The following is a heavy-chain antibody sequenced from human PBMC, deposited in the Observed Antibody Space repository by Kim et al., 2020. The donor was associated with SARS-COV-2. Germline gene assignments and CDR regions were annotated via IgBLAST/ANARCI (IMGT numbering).Heavy chain of an antibody. V-gene: IGHV6-1*01. CDR3: ARERDYGGNSADFDY. Sequence: VAVSSRITNNPDTSKNQFSLQLNSVTPEDTAVYYCARERDYGGNSADFDYWGQGTLVTVSS. J-gene: IGHJ4*02. D-gene: IGHD4-17*01.